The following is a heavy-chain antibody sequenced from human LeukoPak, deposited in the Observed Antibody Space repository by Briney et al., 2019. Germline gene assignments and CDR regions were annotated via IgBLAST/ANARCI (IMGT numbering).Heavy chain of an antibody. CDR3: ARGHYALDV. CDR1: GCSFSGYY. J-gene: IGHJ6*02. V-gene: IGHV3-11*01. Sequence: GGSLRLSCVASGCSFSGYYISWIRQAPGQGLEWVSYISLSGDIIYYADSVKGRFTISRDNAKNSLYLQMNSLRAEDTAVYYCARGHYALDVWGQGTIVTVSS. CDR2: ISLSGDII.